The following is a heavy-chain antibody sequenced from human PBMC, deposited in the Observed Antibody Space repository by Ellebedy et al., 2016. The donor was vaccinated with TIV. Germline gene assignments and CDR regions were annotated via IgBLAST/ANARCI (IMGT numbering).Heavy chain of an antibody. J-gene: IGHJ4*02. Sequence: ASVKVSCKASGYTFTSYTISWVRQAPGQGLEWMGWISAYNGNTNYAQKFQGRVTMTTDTSTSTAYMELSSLRSDDTAVYYCARGHDYIWGSYRLPDYWGQGTLVTVSP. CDR3: ARGHDYIWGSYRLPDY. D-gene: IGHD3-16*02. V-gene: IGHV1-18*04. CDR1: GYTFTSYT. CDR2: ISAYNGNT.